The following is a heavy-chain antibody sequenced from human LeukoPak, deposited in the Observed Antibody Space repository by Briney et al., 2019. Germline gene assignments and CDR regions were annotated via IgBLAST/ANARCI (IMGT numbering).Heavy chain of an antibody. CDR2: IYYSGST. J-gene: IGHJ4*02. V-gene: IGHV4-59*01. CDR1: GGSISSYY. CDR3: AKEVHGSGTLYLDY. Sequence: SETLSLTCTVSGGSISSYYWSWIRQPPGKGLDWIGYIYYSGSTNYNPSLKSRVTISVDTSKNQFSLKLSSVTAADTAVYYCAKEVHGSGTLYLDYWGQGTLVTVSS. D-gene: IGHD3-10*01.